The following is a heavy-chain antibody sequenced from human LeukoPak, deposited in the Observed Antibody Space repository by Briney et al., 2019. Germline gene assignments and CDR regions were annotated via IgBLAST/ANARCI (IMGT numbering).Heavy chain of an antibody. J-gene: IGHJ3*01. CDR1: GYSFKSYY. CDR3: ARDSSGYFRAFDF. V-gene: IGHV1-46*02. CDR2: VTPSDGHT. Sequence: GASVKVSCKASGYSFKSYYLHWVRLALGKGLEWMGIVTPSDGHTMYAQKFQGRLTMTRDTSTTTVYMEMSSLRSDDTAVYYCARDSSGYFRAFDFWGQGTMVTVSS. D-gene: IGHD3-22*01.